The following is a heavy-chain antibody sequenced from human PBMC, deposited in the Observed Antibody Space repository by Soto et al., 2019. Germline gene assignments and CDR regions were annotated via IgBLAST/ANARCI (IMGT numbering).Heavy chain of an antibody. Sequence: QVQLVQSGAEVKKPGSSVKVSCKASGGTFSSYAISWVRQAPGQGLEWMGGIIPIFGTANYAQKFQGRVTITADESTSTAYMELSRLRSEYTAVYYCASASADDVGPFVDWLPLDYWGQGTLVTVSS. CDR2: IIPIFGTA. J-gene: IGHJ4*02. CDR1: GGTFSSYA. V-gene: IGHV1-69*01. D-gene: IGHD3-9*01. CDR3: ASASADDVGPFVDWLPLDY.